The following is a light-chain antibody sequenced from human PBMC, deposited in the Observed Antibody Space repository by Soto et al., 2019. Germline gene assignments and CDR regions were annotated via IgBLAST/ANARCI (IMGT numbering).Light chain of an antibody. CDR2: DVS. CDR3: SSYSRSNTYV. V-gene: IGLV2-14*01. Sequence: QSALTQPASVSASPGQSIIISCTGTSSDVGGYNYVSWYQQHPGKAPKLMIYDVSNRPSGVSNRFSGSKSGNTASLTISGLQAEDEADYYCSSYSRSNTYVFGTGTKVTVL. J-gene: IGLJ1*01. CDR1: SSDVGGYNY.